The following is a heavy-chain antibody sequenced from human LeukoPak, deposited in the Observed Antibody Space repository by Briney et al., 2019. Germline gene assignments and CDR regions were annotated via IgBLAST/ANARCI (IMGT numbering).Heavy chain of an antibody. Sequence: PGRSLRLSCAASGFIFSRYGMHWVRQAPGRGLEGGALMSGDGSSIYYADSVKGRFTISRDNSKNTVYLQMNSLRPEDTAVYYCAKAAVYSKRWTPFDDWGRGTLVTVSS. CDR3: AKAAVYSKRWTPFDD. CDR1: GFIFSRYG. V-gene: IGHV3-30*18. CDR2: MSGDGSSI. J-gene: IGHJ4*02. D-gene: IGHD1-26*01.